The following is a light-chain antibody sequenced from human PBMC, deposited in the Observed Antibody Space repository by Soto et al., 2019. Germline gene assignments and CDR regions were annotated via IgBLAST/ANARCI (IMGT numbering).Light chain of an antibody. CDR3: HSYDSGLSGVL. CDR2: GNT. V-gene: IGLV1-40*01. CDR1: SSNIGAGYD. J-gene: IGLJ2*01. Sequence: QSVLTQPPSVSGAPGQRVTISCTGSSSNIGAGYDVHWYQQLPGTAPKLLIYGNTNRPSGVPDRFSASKSGTSASLAITGLQAEDEADYYCHSYDSGLSGVLFGGGTQLTVL.